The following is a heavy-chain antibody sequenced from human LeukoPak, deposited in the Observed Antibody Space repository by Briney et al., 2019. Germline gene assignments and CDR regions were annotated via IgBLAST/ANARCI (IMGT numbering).Heavy chain of an antibody. CDR2: INPNSGGT. Sequence: ASVKVSCKASGGTFSSYAISWVRQAPGQGLEWMGWINPNSGGTNYAQKFQGRVTMTRDTSISTAYMELSRLRSDDTAVYYCARDRGAVAGTTYYFDYWGQGTLVTVSS. V-gene: IGHV1-2*02. CDR3: ARDRGAVAGTTYYFDY. CDR1: GGTFSSYA. D-gene: IGHD6-19*01. J-gene: IGHJ4*02.